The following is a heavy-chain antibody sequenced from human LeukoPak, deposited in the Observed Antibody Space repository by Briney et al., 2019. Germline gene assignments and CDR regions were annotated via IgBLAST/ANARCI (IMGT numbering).Heavy chain of an antibody. V-gene: IGHV4-31*03. Sequence: SETLSLTCTVSGGSISSGDYYWTWIRQHPGKGLEWIGYIYHSGYTYYNPSLKSRVTMSLDTSKNKFSLKLSSVTAADTAVYYCVRGRYDSSSYNYWYFDLWGRGTLVTVSS. CDR1: GGSISSGDYY. CDR2: IYHSGYT. D-gene: IGHD3-22*01. J-gene: IGHJ2*01. CDR3: VRGRYDSSSYNYWYFDL.